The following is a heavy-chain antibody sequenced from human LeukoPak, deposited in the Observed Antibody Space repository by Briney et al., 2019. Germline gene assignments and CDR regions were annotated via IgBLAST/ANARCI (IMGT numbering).Heavy chain of an antibody. CDR3: ARRRGDNWESYYNYYMDI. D-gene: IGHD4-23*01. V-gene: IGHV5-51*01. CDR1: GSSFSNYW. Sequence: GESLKISCKGSGSSFSNYWIVWVRQMPGKGLEWMGIIYPGDSDTRYSPSFQGQVSISADKYISTAYLQWSSLKASDTAMYYCARRRGDNWESYYNYYMDIWGKGTTVTVSS. J-gene: IGHJ6*03. CDR2: IYPGDSDT.